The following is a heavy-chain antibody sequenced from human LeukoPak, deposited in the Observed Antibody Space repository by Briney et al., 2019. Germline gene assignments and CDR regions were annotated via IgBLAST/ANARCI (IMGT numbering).Heavy chain of an antibody. CDR1: GGSISSYY. CDR2: IYTSGST. CDR3: ARIDDYDFWSGYPRRAFDI. D-gene: IGHD3-3*01. Sequence: SETLSLTCTVSGGSISSYYWSWIRQPAGKGLEWIGRIYTSGSTNYNPSLKSRVTMSVDTSKNQFSLKLSSVTAADTAVYYCARIDDYDFWSGYPRRAFDIWGQGTMVTVSS. V-gene: IGHV4-4*07. J-gene: IGHJ3*02.